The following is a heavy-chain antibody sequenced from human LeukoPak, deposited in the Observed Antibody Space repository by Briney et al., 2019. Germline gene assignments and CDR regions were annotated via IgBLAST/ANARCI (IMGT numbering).Heavy chain of an antibody. CDR2: INPSGGST. V-gene: IGHV1-46*01. CDR3: ARPAGSSSSGDAFDI. D-gene: IGHD6-6*01. CDR1: GYTFTSYY. Sequence: ASVKVSCKASGYTFTSYYMHWVRQAPGQGLEWMGIINPSGGSTSYAQKFQGRVTITADESTSTAYMELSSLRSEDTAVYYCARPAGSSSSGDAFDIWGQGTMVTVSS. J-gene: IGHJ3*02.